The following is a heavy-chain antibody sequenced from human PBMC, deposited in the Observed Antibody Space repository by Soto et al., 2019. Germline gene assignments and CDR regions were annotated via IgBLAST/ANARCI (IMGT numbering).Heavy chain of an antibody. J-gene: IGHJ5*02. CDR2: IYYSGST. Sequence: SETLSLTCTVSGGSISSGDYYWSWIRQPPGKGLEWIGYIYYSGSTYYNPSLKSRVTISVDTSKNQFSLKLSSVTAADTAVYYCARGGPTGGSYKYNWFDPWGQGTLVTVSS. D-gene: IGHD2-15*01. CDR3: ARGGPTGGSYKYNWFDP. V-gene: IGHV4-30-4*01. CDR1: GGSISSGDYY.